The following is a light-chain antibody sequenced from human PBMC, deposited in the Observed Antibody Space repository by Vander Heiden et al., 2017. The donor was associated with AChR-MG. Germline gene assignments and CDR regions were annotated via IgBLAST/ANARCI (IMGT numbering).Light chain of an antibody. CDR2: IGS. J-gene: IGKJ4*01. CDR1: QSLLYNNGYIY. V-gene: IGKV2-28*01. Sequence: DIVMTQSPLSLHVTAGEPASISCRSSQSLLYNNGYIYLDWYLHKARQFPQLLIVIGSNLASCLPVRFSGSGSGIDFTLKISRVEAVYVLVYFCMQGIQIPLTFGGGTKVEIK. CDR3: MQGIQIPLT.